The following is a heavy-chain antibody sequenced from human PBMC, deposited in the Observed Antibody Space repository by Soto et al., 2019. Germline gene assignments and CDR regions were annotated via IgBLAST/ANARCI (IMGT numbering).Heavy chain of an antibody. V-gene: IGHV3-21*01. CDR1: GFTFSSYS. Sequence: GGSLRLSCAASGFTFSSYSMNWVRQAPGKGLEWVSSISSSSSYIYYADSVKGRFTISRDNAKNSLYLQMNSLRAEDTAVYYCARYGDYFAAFDYWGQGTLVTVSS. D-gene: IGHD4-17*01. CDR2: ISSSSSYI. CDR3: ARYGDYFAAFDY. J-gene: IGHJ4*02.